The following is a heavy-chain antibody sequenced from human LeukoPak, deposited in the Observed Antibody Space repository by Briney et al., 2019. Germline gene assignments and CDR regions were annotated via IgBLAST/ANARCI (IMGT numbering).Heavy chain of an antibody. CDR3: AKAEGYDILTGLDY. CDR1: GFTFSSYA. J-gene: IGHJ4*02. CDR2: IGASGGST. D-gene: IGHD3-9*01. Sequence: GRSLRLSCATAGFTFSSYAMSWVRQAPGKGLDWVSGIGASGGSTYYADSVKGQFTISRDNSKNTLYLQMNSLRTEDTAVYYCAKAEGYDILTGLDYWGQGTLVTVSS. V-gene: IGHV3-23*01.